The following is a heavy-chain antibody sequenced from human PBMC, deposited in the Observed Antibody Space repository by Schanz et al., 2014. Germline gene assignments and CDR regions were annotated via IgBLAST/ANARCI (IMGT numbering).Heavy chain of an antibody. V-gene: IGHV3-23*01. CDR3: ARDKNYDDSAEYGMDV. D-gene: IGHD3-22*01. Sequence: EVQLLESGGGLVQPGGSLRLSCAASGFTFSSYAMSWVRQAPGKGLEWVSAISGSGETTYYADSVRGRFTISRDNSRNTLYLQMNSLRAEDAAVYRCARDKNYDDSAEYGMDVWGQGTRVTVSS. CDR1: GFTFSSYA. J-gene: IGHJ6*02. CDR2: ISGSGETT.